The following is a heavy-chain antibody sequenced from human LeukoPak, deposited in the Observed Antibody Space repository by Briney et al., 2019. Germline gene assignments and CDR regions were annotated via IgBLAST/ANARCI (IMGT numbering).Heavy chain of an antibody. CDR3: ARQKYLRGPDVEYFDY. D-gene: IGHD5/OR15-5a*01. J-gene: IGHJ4*02. CDR1: GFTFSSYA. CDR2: ISGSGGST. V-gene: IGHV3-23*01. Sequence: GGSLRLSCAASGFTFSSYAMSWVRQARGKGLEWVSAISGSGGSTYYADSVKGRFTISRDDAKNSLYLQMYSLSAEDTAVYYCARQKYLRGPDVEYFDYWGQGTLVTVSS.